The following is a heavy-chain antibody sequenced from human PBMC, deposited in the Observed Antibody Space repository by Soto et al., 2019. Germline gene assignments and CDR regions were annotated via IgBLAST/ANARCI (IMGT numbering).Heavy chain of an antibody. Sequence: ASVKVSCKASGYTFTSYAMHWVRQAPGQRLEWMGWINVGNGYTKYSQKFQGRVTITRDTSASTAYMELSSLRSEDTAVYYCARERSGSYFEVSFDYWGQGTLVTVSS. CDR3: ARERSGSYFEVSFDY. V-gene: IGHV1-3*01. CDR2: INVGNGYT. J-gene: IGHJ4*02. D-gene: IGHD1-26*01. CDR1: GYTFTSYA.